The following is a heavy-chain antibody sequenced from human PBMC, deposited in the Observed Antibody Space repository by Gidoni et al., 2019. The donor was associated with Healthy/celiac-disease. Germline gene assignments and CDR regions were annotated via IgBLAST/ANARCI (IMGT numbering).Heavy chain of an antibody. D-gene: IGHD6-19*01. V-gene: IGHV1-2*02. J-gene: IGHJ6*02. CDR3: ARDRKIAVAGPYYYYGMDV. CDR2: INPNSGGT. Sequence: QVHLVQSGAEVKKPGASVTVSCKASGYTFTGYYMHWVRQAPGQGLEWMGWINPNSGGTNYAQKFQGRVTMTRDTSISTAYMELSRLRSDDTAVYYCARDRKIAVAGPYYYYGMDVWGQGTTVTVSS. CDR1: GYTFTGYY.